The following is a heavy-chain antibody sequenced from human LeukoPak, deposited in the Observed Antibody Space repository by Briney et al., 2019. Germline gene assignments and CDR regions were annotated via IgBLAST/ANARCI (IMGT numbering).Heavy chain of an antibody. CDR1: GGSISSYY. CDR2: IYYSGST. J-gene: IGHJ3*02. Sequence: SETLSLTCTVSGGSISSYYWSWIRQPPGKGLEWIGYIYYSGSTNYNPSLKSRVTISVDTSKNQFSLKLRSVTAADTAVYYCARRRLLHYPDAFDIWGQGTMVTVSS. V-gene: IGHV4-59*01. D-gene: IGHD2/OR15-2a*01. CDR3: ARRRLLHYPDAFDI.